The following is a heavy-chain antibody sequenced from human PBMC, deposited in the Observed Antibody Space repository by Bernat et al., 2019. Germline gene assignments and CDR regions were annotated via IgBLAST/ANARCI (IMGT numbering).Heavy chain of an antibody. D-gene: IGHD1-7*01. CDR2: ISYDGSNK. CDR1: GFTFSSYG. CDR3: AKDAAGITYRFDY. J-gene: IGHJ4*02. V-gene: IGHV3-30*18. Sequence: QVQLVESGGGVVQPGRSLRLSCAASGFTFSSYGMHWVRQAPGKGLEWVAVISYDGSNKYYADSVKGRFTISRDNSKNTLYLQMNSLRAEDTAVYYCAKDAAGITYRFDYWGQGTLVTVSS.